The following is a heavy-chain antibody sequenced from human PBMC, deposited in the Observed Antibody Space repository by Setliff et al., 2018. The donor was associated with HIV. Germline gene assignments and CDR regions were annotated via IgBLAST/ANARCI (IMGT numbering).Heavy chain of an antibody. V-gene: IGHV4-4*09. CDR1: GGSFSGFY. CDR2: ISTTGST. Sequence: SETLSLTCAVYGGSFSGFYWNWIRQPPGKGLEWIGYISTTGSTSYSPSLKSRVSISVDTAKNQCSLRLNSVTAADTAVYYCARMSGGYSGGYFDYWGQGTQVTVSS. D-gene: IGHD3-22*01. CDR3: ARMSGGYSGGYFDY. J-gene: IGHJ4*02.